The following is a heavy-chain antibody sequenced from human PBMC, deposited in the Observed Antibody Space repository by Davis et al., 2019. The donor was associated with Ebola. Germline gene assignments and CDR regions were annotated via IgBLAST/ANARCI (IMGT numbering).Heavy chain of an antibody. CDR3: ARAVTMVLPSGWFDP. J-gene: IGHJ5*02. CDR1: GYTFTRYG. Sequence: AASVQVSCKASGYTFTRYGISWVRQAPGQGLEWMGWISAYNGNTNYAQNLQGRVTMTTDTSTSTAYMEVRSLRYDDTAVYYRARAVTMVLPSGWFDPWGQGTLVTVSS. CDR2: ISAYNGNT. D-gene: IGHD3-10*01. V-gene: IGHV1-18*01.